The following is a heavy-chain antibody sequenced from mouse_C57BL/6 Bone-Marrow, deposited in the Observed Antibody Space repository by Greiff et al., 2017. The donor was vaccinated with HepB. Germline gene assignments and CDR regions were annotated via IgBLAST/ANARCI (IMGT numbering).Heavy chain of an antibody. CDR2: ISSGGSYT. CDR1: GFTFSSYG. CDR3: AGGHYYGSSYEGFAY. D-gene: IGHD1-1*01. Sequence: EVHLVESGGDLVKPGGSLKLSCAASGFTFSSYGMSWVRQTPDKRLEWVATISSGGSYTYYPDSVKGRFTISRDNAKNTLYLQMSSLKSEDTAMYYCAGGHYYGSSYEGFAYWGQGTLVTVSA. J-gene: IGHJ3*01. V-gene: IGHV5-6*01.